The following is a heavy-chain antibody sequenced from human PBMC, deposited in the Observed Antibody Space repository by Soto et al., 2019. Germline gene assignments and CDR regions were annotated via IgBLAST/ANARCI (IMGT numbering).Heavy chain of an antibody. J-gene: IGHJ4*02. V-gene: IGHV3-53*02. CDR2: IYSGGST. Sequence: EVQLVETGGGLIQPGGSLRLSCAASGFTVSSNYMSWVRQAPGKGLEWVSVIYSGGSTYYADSVKGRFTISRDNSKNTLYLQMISLRAEDTAVYYCARRPSRDMATTFDYWGQGTLVTVSS. D-gene: IGHD1-1*01. CDR3: ARRPSRDMATTFDY. CDR1: GFTVSSNY.